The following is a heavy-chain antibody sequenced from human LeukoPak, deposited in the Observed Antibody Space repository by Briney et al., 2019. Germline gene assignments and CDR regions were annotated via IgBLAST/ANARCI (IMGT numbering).Heavy chain of an antibody. V-gene: IGHV1-2*02. CDR1: GYTFTSYD. J-gene: IGHJ3*02. D-gene: IGHD3-22*01. Sequence: ASVKVSCKASGYTFTSYDINWVRQAPGQGLEWMGWINPNSGGTNYAQKFQGRVTMTRDTSISTAYMELSRLRSDDTAVYYCARENTMIVAADGSGAFDIWGQGTMVTVSS. CDR2: INPNSGGT. CDR3: ARENTMIVAADGSGAFDI.